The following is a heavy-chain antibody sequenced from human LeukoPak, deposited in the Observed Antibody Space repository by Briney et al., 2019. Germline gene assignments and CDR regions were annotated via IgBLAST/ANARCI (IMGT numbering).Heavy chain of an antibody. V-gene: IGHV1-46*01. CDR1: GYTFTSYY. CDR3: ARGPYYDSSGYDWFDP. D-gene: IGHD3-22*01. J-gene: IGHJ5*02. CDR2: INPSGGST. Sequence: GASVKVSCKASGYTFTSYYIHWVRQAPGQGLEWMGVINPSGGSTSYAQKFQGRVTMTRDTSTSTVYMELSSPRSEDTAVYYCARGPYYDSSGYDWFDPWGQGTLVTVSS.